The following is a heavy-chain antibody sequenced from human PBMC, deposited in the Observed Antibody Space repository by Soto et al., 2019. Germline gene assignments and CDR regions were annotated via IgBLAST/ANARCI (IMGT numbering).Heavy chain of an antibody. CDR3: AREVSTMAGNNWFDP. V-gene: IGHV1-18*01. CDR2: ISAYNGNT. Sequence: QVQLVQSGAEVKKPGASVKVSCKASGYTFTSYGISWVRQAPGQGLEWMGWISAYNGNTNYAQKLQGRVTMTADTTTSTAYMERRSLRSDDTAVDYCAREVSTMAGNNWFDPWGQGTLVTVSS. J-gene: IGHJ5*02. D-gene: IGHD3-10*01. CDR1: GYTFTSYG.